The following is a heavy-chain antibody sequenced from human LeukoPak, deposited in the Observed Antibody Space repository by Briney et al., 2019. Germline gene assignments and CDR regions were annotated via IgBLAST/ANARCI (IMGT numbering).Heavy chain of an antibody. CDR2: IYYSGST. J-gene: IGHJ5*02. D-gene: IGHD6-19*01. Sequence: KPSETLSLXCTVSGGSISSYYWSWIRQPPGKGLEWIGYIYYSGSTNYNPSLKSRVTISVDTSKNQFSLKLSSVTAADTAVYYCARDRAVAGTFDPWGQGTLVTVSS. CDR1: GGSISSYY. V-gene: IGHV4-59*01. CDR3: ARDRAVAGTFDP.